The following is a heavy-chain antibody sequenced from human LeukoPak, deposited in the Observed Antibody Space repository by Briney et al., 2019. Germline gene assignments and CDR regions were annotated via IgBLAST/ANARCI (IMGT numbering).Heavy chain of an antibody. CDR1: GYTFTNYW. Sequence: PGESLKISCKAFGYTFTNYWIGWVRQMPGKGLDWMGIIYPGDSDIRYSPSFQGQVTISADKSISTAYLRWNSLRASDTAMYYCARRGTGFGDTWGRGTLVTVSS. V-gene: IGHV5-51*01. CDR2: IYPGDSDI. CDR3: ARRGTGFGDT. J-gene: IGHJ4*02. D-gene: IGHD3-10*01.